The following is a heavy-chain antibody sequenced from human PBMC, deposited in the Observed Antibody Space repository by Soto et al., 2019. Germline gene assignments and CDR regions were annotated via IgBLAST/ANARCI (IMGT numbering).Heavy chain of an antibody. D-gene: IGHD6-6*01. CDR1: GFSLSTSGVG. Sequence: QITLKESGPTLVKPTQTLTLTCTFSGFSLSTSGVGGGWIRQPPGKALEWLALIYWNDDKRDSPSLKSRLTITKDNSKNQVVLTMTNMDPVDTATYYCARTIAARRYYYYYDMDVWGQGTTVTVSS. CDR2: IYWNDDK. J-gene: IGHJ6*02. V-gene: IGHV2-5*01. CDR3: ARTIAARRYYYYYDMDV.